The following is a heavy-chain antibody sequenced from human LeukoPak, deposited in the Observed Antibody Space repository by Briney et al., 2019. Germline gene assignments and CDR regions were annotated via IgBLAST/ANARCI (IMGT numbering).Heavy chain of an antibody. Sequence: SETLSLTCTVSGGSISSYYWSWIRQPPGKGLEWIGYIYYSGSTNYNPSLKSRVTISVDTSKNQFSLKLSSVTAADTAVYYCARWQQLVGWFDPWGQGTLVTVSS. CDR2: IYYSGST. V-gene: IGHV4-59*01. J-gene: IGHJ5*02. CDR3: ARWQQLVGWFDP. D-gene: IGHD6-13*01. CDR1: GGSISSYY.